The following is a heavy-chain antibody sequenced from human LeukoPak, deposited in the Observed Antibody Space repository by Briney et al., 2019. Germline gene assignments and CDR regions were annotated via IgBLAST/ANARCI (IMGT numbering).Heavy chain of an antibody. J-gene: IGHJ4*02. V-gene: IGHV1-18*01. CDR2: ISGYNRKT. D-gene: IGHD3-22*01. CDR1: GYTFTACY. Sequence: GASVKVSCKASGYTFTACYISWVRQAPGQGLEWMGWISGYNRKTNYAQKLQGRVTMTTGTSTSTAYMELRSLRSDDTAVYYCARVRDFYDNSAYLSNFDSWGQGTLVTVSS. CDR3: ARVRDFYDNSAYLSNFDS.